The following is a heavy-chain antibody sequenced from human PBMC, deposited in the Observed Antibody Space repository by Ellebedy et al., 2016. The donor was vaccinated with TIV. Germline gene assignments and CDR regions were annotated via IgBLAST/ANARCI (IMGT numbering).Heavy chain of an antibody. CDR3: ARDQGWAYPGSTRFDY. CDR1: GFTFRDYW. Sequence: GESLKISCAASGFTFRDYWLSWVRQAPGKGLEWMANIKQDGSEKWYVDSVKGRFTISRDNAKNSLYLQMSSLRAEDTAVYYCARDQGWAYPGSTRFDYWGQGTLVTVSS. CDR2: IKQDGSEK. V-gene: IGHV3-7*01. J-gene: IGHJ4*03. D-gene: IGHD3-10*01.